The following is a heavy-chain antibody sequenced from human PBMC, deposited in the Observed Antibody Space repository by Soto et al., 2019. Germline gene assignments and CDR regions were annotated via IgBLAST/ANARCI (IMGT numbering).Heavy chain of an antibody. J-gene: IGHJ6*02. D-gene: IGHD6-6*01. CDR1: GYTFTSYG. Sequence: ASVKVSCKASGYTFTSYGVTCVRQAPGQVLEWMGWISCYNGDTNYAQKLQGRVTLTTDTSTSTAYMELRSLTYDDTAVYYCARDSYSSSSGLNYYYGMDVWGQGTTVTVSS. CDR3: ARDSYSSSSGLNYYYGMDV. V-gene: IGHV1-18*04. CDR2: ISCYNGDT.